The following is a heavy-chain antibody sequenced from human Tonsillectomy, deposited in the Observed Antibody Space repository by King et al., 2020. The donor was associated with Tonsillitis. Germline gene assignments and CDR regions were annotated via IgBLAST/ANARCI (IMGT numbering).Heavy chain of an antibody. CDR2: ISSTSSTI. D-gene: IGHD3-9*01. V-gene: IGHV3-48*02. J-gene: IGHJ6*02. Sequence: VQLVESGGGLVQPGGSLRLSCAASGFTFSSYRMNWVRQAPGKGLEWVSYISSTSSTIYYADSVKGRFTISRDNAKNSLYLQMNSLRDEDTAVYYCARERVYDILTAYPYGMDVWGQGTTVTVSS. CDR1: GFTFSSYR. CDR3: ARERVYDILTAYPYGMDV.